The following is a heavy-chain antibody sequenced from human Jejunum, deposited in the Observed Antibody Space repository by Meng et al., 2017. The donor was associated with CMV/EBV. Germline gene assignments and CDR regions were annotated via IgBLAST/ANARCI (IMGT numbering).Heavy chain of an antibody. CDR2: IYSGGTT. V-gene: IGHV3-66*01. Sequence: EVQLVESXXXXXQXXGXXRLSCAASGFTVNSNYMSWVRQAPGKGLEWLSVIYSGGTTYYADSVMGRFTISRDNSKNTLYLQMNSLRAEDAAMYYCARDRPASGYYNWGQGTLVTVSS. J-gene: IGHJ4*02. CDR3: ARDRPASGYYN. CDR1: GFTVNSNY. D-gene: IGHD3-22*01.